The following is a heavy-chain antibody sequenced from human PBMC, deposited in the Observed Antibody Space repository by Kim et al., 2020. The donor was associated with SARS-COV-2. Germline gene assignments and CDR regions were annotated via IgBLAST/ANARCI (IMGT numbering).Heavy chain of an antibody. J-gene: IGHJ3*02. Sequence: SETLSLTCTVSGGSISSSSYYWGWIRQPPGKGLEWIGSIYYSGSTYYNPSLKSRVTISVDTSKNQFSLKLSSVTAADTAVYYCASAVGSSGYYNDAFDIWGQGTMVTVSS. CDR1: GGSISSSSYY. D-gene: IGHD3-22*01. CDR2: IYYSGST. V-gene: IGHV4-39*01. CDR3: ASAVGSSGYYNDAFDI.